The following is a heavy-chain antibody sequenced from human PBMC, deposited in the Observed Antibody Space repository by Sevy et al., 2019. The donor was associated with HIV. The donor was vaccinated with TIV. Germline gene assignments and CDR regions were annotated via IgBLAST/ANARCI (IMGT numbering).Heavy chain of an antibody. Sequence: SETLSLTCTVSGGSISSYYWSWLRQPPGKGLEWIGYIYYSGSTNYNPSLKSRVTISVDMSKNQFSLKLSSVTAADTAVYYCARGQYYDSSVYYYGGYYFDYSGQRTLVTVSS. CDR3: ARGQYYDSSVYYYGGYYFDY. D-gene: IGHD3-22*01. CDR2: IYYSGST. J-gene: IGHJ4*02. V-gene: IGHV4-59*01. CDR1: GGSISSYY.